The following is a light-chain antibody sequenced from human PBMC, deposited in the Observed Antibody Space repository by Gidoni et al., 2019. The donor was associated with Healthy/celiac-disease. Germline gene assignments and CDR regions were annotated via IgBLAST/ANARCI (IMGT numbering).Light chain of an antibody. J-gene: IGKJ4*01. V-gene: IGKV3-20*01. CDR1: QSVSSSY. Sequence: EIVLTQSPGTLSLSPGERATLSCRASQSVSSSYLAWYQQKPGQAPRLLIYGASSSATGIPDRFSGSGSGTDCTLTISRLEPEDFAVYYCQQYGSSLLTFGGGTKVEIK. CDR2: GAS. CDR3: QQYGSSLLT.